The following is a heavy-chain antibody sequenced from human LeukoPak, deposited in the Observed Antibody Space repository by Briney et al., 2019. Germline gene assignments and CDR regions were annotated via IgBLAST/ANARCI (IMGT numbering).Heavy chain of an antibody. V-gene: IGHV3-30*03. CDR1: GFTFSSYG. D-gene: IGHD1-26*01. Sequence: PGGSLRLSCAASGFTFSSYGMHWVRQAPGKGLEWVAVISYDGSNKYYADSVKGRFTISRDNSKNTLYLQMNSLSAEDTALYYCARTMYITGSSDFDYWGQGTLVTVSS. CDR2: ISYDGSNK. CDR3: ARTMYITGSSDFDY. J-gene: IGHJ4*02.